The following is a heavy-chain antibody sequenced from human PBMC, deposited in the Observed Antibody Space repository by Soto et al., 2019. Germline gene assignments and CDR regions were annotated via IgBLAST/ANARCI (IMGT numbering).Heavy chain of an antibody. D-gene: IGHD5-12*01. CDR1: GFTFDDYA. CDR3: AKDSQGFEYSGYDYYFDY. V-gene: IGHV3-9*01. J-gene: IGHJ4*02. Sequence: GGSLRLSCAASGFTFDDYAMHWVRQAPGKGLEWVSGISWNSGSIGYADSVKGRFTISRDNAKNSLYLQMNSLRAEDTALYYCAKDSQGFEYSGYDYYFDYWGQGTLVTVSS. CDR2: ISWNSGSI.